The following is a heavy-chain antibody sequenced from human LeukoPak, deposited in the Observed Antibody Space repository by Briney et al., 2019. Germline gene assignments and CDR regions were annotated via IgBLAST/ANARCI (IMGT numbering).Heavy chain of an antibody. CDR3: ASGSTGYSSSSRYYYYYMDV. J-gene: IGHJ6*03. CDR2: IYYSGST. Sequence: SETLSLTRTVSGGSISSYYWSWIRRPPGKGLEWIGYIYYSGSTNYNPSLKSRVSISVDTSKNQFSLKLSSVTAADTAVYYCASGSTGYSSSSRYYYYYMDVWGKGTTVTVSS. V-gene: IGHV4-59*01. CDR1: GGSISSYY. D-gene: IGHD6-6*01.